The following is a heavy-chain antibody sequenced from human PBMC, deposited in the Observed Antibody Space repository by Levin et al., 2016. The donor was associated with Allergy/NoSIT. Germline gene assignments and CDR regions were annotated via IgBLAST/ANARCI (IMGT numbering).Heavy chain of an antibody. CDR2: ISHSGST. V-gene: IGHV4-31*03. Sequence: SETLSLTCTVSGDSINNGGYFWTWIRQHPGKGLEWIGYISHSGSTHYNSSLESRVTMSVDTSHNHFSLKLNSVTAADTAVYYCATSTYYFESSAYFAWGQGTLVTVSS. D-gene: IGHD3-22*01. J-gene: IGHJ5*02. CDR1: GDSINNGGYF. CDR3: ATSTYYFESSAYFA.